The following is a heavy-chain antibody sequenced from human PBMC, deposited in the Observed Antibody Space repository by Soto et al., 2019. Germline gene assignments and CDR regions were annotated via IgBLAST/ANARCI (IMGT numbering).Heavy chain of an antibody. CDR3: AKTVYQLLLLGGESYFDY. CDR2: ISGSGGST. D-gene: IGHD2-2*01. Sequence: GGSLRLSCAASGFTFSSYAMSWVRQTPGKGLEWVSAISGSGGSTYYADSVKGRFTISRDNSKNTLYLQMNSLRAEDTAVYYCAKTVYQLLLLGGESYFDYWGQGTLVTVSS. J-gene: IGHJ4*02. V-gene: IGHV3-23*01. CDR1: GFTFSSYA.